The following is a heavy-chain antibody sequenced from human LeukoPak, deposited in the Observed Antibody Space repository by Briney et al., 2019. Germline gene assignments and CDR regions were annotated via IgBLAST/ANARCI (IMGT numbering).Heavy chain of an antibody. D-gene: IGHD6-13*01. CDR1: GGSFSGYY. CDR3: ARGVGQQLAFDY. Sequence: SETLSLTCAVYGGSFSGYYWSWIRQPPGKELEWIGEINHSGSTNYNPSLKSRVTISVDTSKNQFSPKLSSVTAADTAVYYCARGVGQQLAFDYWGQGTLVTVSS. J-gene: IGHJ4*02. V-gene: IGHV4-34*01. CDR2: INHSGST.